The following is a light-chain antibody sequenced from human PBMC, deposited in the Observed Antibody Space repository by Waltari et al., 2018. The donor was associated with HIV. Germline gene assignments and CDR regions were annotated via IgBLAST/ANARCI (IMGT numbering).Light chain of an antibody. CDR3: MQALQTPFT. J-gene: IGKJ2*01. CDR1: QTLLHSNGDNY. CDR2: LGS. Sequence: DIVMTQSPLSLPVTPGETASISCTSRQTLLHSNGDNYLDWYLQKTGQSPHLLIFLGSNRASGVPDRFSGSGSGTAFTLRISRVEAEDVGVYYCMQALQTPFTFGQGTRLDIK. V-gene: IGKV2-28*01.